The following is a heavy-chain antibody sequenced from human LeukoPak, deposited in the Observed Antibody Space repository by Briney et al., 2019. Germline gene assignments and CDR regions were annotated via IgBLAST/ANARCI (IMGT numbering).Heavy chain of an antibody. D-gene: IGHD3-9*01. CDR2: IYYSGST. J-gene: IGHJ6*02. V-gene: IGHV4-30-4*01. CDR1: GGSISSGDYY. CDR3: ARGNDILTAYYGMDV. Sequence: SSETLSLTCTVSGGSISSGDYYWSWIRQPPGKGLEWIGYIYYSGSTYYNPSLKSRVTISVDTSKNQFSLKLSSVTAADTAVYYCARGNDILTAYYGMDVWGQGITVTVSS.